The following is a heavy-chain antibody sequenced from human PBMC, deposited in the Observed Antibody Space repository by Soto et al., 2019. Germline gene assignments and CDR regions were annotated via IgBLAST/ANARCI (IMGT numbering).Heavy chain of an antibody. J-gene: IGHJ4*02. CDR2: IHHSGNT. V-gene: IGHV4-4*02. CDR3: ARHGGFYFDY. CDR1: GGSINGY. D-gene: IGHD3-16*01. Sequence: QVQLQESGPGLVQPSGTLSLTCTVSGGSINGYWSWVRQPPGKGLEWIGEIHHSGNTKYNLSLKSRVTISIDKSKNQFSLNLSSVTAADTAVYYCARHGGFYFDYWGQGTLVTVSS.